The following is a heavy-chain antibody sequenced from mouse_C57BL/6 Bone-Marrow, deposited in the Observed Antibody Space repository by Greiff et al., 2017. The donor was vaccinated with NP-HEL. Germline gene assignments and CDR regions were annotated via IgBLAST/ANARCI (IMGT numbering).Heavy chain of an antibody. CDR3: ARGEGNYGFAY. CDR1: GYTFTDYY. CDR2: LGPGSGST. Sequence: QVQLQQSGAELVKPGASVKISCKASGYTFTDYYINWVKQRPGQGLEWIGKLGPGSGSTYYNEKFKGKATLTADKSSSTAYMQLSSLTSEDSAVYFCARGEGNYGFAYWGQGTLVTVSA. D-gene: IGHD2-1*01. V-gene: IGHV1-77*01. J-gene: IGHJ3*01.